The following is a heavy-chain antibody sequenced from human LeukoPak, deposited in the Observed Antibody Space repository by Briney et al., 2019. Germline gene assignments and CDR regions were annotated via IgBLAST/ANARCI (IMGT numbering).Heavy chain of an antibody. D-gene: IGHD6-13*01. CDR3: ARDLIAAAGPLATTWVMDV. CDR1: GFTFSSYA. CDR2: ISYDGSNK. Sequence: GRSLRLSCAASGFTFSSYAMHWVRQAPGKGLEWVAVISYDGSNKYYADSVKGRFTISRDNSKNTLYLQMNSLRAEDTAVYYCARDLIAAAGPLATTWVMDVWGKGTTVTVSS. V-gene: IGHV3-30-3*01. J-gene: IGHJ6*04.